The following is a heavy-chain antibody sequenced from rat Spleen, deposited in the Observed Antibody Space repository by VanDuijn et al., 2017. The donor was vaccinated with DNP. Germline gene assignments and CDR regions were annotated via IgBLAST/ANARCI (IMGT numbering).Heavy chain of an antibody. Sequence: EVQLVESGGGLVQPGRSLKVSCAASGFTFSKYGMAWVRQAPGKGLEWIGEINKDSSTINYSPSLKDKFTISRDNAQNTLYLQMNKLGSEDTATYYGTNDWELYYWGQGVMVTVSS. V-gene: IGHV4-2*01. CDR1: GFTFSKYG. J-gene: IGHJ2*01. CDR2: INKDSSTI. CDR3: TNDWELYY. D-gene: IGHD5-1*01.